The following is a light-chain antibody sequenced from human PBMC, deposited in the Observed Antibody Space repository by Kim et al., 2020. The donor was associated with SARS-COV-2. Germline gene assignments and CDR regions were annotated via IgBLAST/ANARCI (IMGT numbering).Light chain of an antibody. CDR2: DAS. CDR3: QQYDNLLALT. Sequence: DIQMTQYPSSLSASVGDRVTITCQASQDISNYLNWYQQKPGKAPKLLIYDASNLETGVPSRFSGSGSGTDFTFTISSLQPEDIATYYCQQYDNLLALTFGGGTRVDI. CDR1: QDISNY. J-gene: IGKJ4*01. V-gene: IGKV1-33*01.